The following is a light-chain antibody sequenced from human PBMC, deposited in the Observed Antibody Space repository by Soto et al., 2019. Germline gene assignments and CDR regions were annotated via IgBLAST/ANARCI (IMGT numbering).Light chain of an antibody. CDR1: GSDVGGYDY. V-gene: IGLV2-14*01. CDR2: EVT. J-gene: IGLJ1*01. Sequence: QSVLAQPASVSGSPGQSITISCTGTGSDVGGYDYVSWYQHHPGKAPKVMIYEVTNRPSGVSNRFSGSKSGNTASLTISGLLAEDEADYYCSSYTSSSTYVFRTGTRSPS. CDR3: SSYTSSSTYV.